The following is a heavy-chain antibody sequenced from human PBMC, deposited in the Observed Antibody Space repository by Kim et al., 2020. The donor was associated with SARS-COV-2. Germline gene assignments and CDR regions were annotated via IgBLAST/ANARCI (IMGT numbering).Heavy chain of an antibody. J-gene: IGHJ4*02. D-gene: IGHD6-19*01. CDR3: ARATGNGGWEYVN. Sequence: GGSLRLSCAASGFTFSSYGMHWVRQAPGKGLEWVAVIWYDGSNKYYADSVKGRFTISRDNSKNTLYLQMNSLRAEDTAVYYCARATGNGGWEYVNWGQGTLVTVSS. V-gene: IGHV3-33*01. CDR2: IWYDGSNK. CDR1: GFTFSSYG.